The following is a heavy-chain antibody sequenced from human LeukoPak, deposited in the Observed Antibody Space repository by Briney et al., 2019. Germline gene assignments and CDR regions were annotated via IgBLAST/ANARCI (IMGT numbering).Heavy chain of an antibody. J-gene: IGHJ2*01. CDR1: GYTFINYG. Sequence: ASMKVSCKASGYTFINYGFTWVRQAPGQGLEWMGWISAYNGNTNYLQKFQGRVTMTTGTSTNTAYMELRSLRSDDTAVYYCARVSTNSRVAGYDPQWYFDLWGRGTLVTVSS. CDR3: ARVSTNSRVAGYDPQWYFDL. CDR2: ISAYNGNT. D-gene: IGHD2/OR15-2a*01. V-gene: IGHV1-18*01.